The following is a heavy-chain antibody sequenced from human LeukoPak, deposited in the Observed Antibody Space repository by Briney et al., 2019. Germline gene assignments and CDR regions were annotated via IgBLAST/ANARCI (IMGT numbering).Heavy chain of an antibody. D-gene: IGHD3-16*02. V-gene: IGHV4-59*01. Sequence: PSETLSLTCTVSGGSISSYYWSWIRQPPGKGLEWIGYIYYSGSTNYNPSLKSRVTISVDTSKNQFSLKLSSVTAADTAVYYCVSGLSGYYYGMDVWGQGTTVTVSS. CDR1: GGSISSYY. CDR2: IYYSGST. CDR3: VSGLSGYYYGMDV. J-gene: IGHJ6*02.